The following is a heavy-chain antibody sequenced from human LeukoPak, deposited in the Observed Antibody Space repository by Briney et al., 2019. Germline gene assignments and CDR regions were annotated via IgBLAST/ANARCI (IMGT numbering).Heavy chain of an antibody. V-gene: IGHV6-1*01. CDR2: TYYRSKWYN. CDR1: GDSVSSNSAA. D-gene: IGHD3-10*01. Sequence: SQTLSLTCAISGDSVSSNSAAWNWIRQSPSRGLEWLGRTYYRSKWYNDYAVSVKSRITIKPDTSKNQFSLQLNSVTSEDTAVYYCARVSGYYGSGSYDDAFDIWGQGTMITVSS. J-gene: IGHJ3*02. CDR3: ARVSGYYGSGSYDDAFDI.